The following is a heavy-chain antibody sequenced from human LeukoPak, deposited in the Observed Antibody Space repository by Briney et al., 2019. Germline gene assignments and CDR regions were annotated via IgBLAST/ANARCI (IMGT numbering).Heavy chain of an antibody. CDR2: INPNSGGT. D-gene: IGHD5-18*01. Sequence: ASVKVSCKASGYTFTGYYMHWVRQAPGQGLEWMGWINPNSGGTNYVQKFQGRVTMTRDTSISTAYMELSRLRSADTAVYYCARAGGYSYGYYFDYWGQGTLVTVSS. CDR3: ARAGGYSYGYYFDY. CDR1: GYTFTGYY. V-gene: IGHV1-2*02. J-gene: IGHJ4*02.